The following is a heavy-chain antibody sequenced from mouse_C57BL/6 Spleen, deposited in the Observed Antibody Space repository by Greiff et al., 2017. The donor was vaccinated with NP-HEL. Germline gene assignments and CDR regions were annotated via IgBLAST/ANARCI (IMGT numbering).Heavy chain of an antibody. CDR1: GYTFTSYG. CDR2: IYPRSGNT. V-gene: IGHV1-81*01. J-gene: IGHJ3*01. CDR3: ARISNYEGFAY. Sequence: VQLQQSGAELARPGASVKLSCKASGYTFTSYGISWVKQRTGQGLEWIGEIYPRSGNTYYNEKFKGKATLTADKSSSTAYRELRILTSEYSAVYGCARISNYEGFAYWGQGTLVTVSA. D-gene: IGHD2-5*01.